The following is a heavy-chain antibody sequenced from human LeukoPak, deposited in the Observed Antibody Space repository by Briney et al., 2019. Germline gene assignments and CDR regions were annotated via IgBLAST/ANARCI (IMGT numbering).Heavy chain of an antibody. D-gene: IGHD3-22*01. CDR2: INPSGGST. CDR1: GYTFTSYY. V-gene: IGHV1-46*01. CDR3: ARAGYYDSSGYYYGAHDY. Sequence: GASVKVSCKASGYTFTSYYIHWVRQAPGQGLEWMGIINPSGGSTSYAQKFQGRVTMTRDTSTSTVYMELSSLRSEDTAVYYCARAGYYDSSGYYYGAHDYWGQGTLVTVSS. J-gene: IGHJ4*02.